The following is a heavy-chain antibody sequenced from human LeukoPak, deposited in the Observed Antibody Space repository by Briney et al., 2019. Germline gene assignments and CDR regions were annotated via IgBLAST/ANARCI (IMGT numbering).Heavy chain of an antibody. CDR2: IKTKTDGGTI. D-gene: IGHD7-27*01. Sequence: GGSLRLSCVASGFTFSNAWMIWVRQAPGKGLEGVGRIKTKTDGGTIDYAAPVKGRFSISRDDSENTVYLQMNSLKVEEPGLYYCTAVKLGNYCFDPWGRGTPVTVSS. V-gene: IGHV3-15*01. CDR1: GFTFSNAW. J-gene: IGHJ5*02. CDR3: TAVKLGNYCFDP.